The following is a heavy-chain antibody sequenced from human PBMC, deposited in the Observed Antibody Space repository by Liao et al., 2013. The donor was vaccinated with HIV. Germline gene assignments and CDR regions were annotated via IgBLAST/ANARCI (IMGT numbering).Heavy chain of an antibody. Sequence: QVQLQESGPGLVKPSQTLSLTCAVSGGSINSADYYWNWIRQPPGKGLEWIGHISASGGANYNPSLKSRVTLSLDTSKNQFSLNLNSVTAADTAIYYCARSRGFFDYWGQGALVAVSS. D-gene: IGHD3-10*01. J-gene: IGHJ4*02. CDR2: ISASGGA. V-gene: IGHV4-61*02. CDR3: ARSRGFFDY. CDR1: GGSINSADYY.